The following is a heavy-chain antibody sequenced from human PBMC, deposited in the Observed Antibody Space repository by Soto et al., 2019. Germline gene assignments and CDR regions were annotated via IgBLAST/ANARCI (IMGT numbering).Heavy chain of an antibody. CDR2: IYPGDSDT. CDR3: ARRMGEGGYGSGPSDY. D-gene: IGHD3-10*01. CDR1: AYSFTSYW. V-gene: IGHV5-51*01. J-gene: IGHJ4*02. Sequence: GESLKISCKGSAYSFTSYWIGWVRQMPGKGLEWMGIIYPGDSDTRYSPSFQGQVTISADKSISTAYLQWSSLKASDTAMYYCARRMGEGGYGSGPSDYWGQGTLVTVSS.